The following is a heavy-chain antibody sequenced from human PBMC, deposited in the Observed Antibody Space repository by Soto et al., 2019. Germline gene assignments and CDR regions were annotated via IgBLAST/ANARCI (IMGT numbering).Heavy chain of an antibody. J-gene: IGHJ4*02. CDR2: IYYTGST. Sequence: QLQLQDSGPGLVKPSETLSLTCTVSDGSISSSSYYWGWIRQPPGKGLEWIGSIYYTGSTYYNPSLKSRVTISVDTSKNQFSLKLSSVTAADTAVYYCARLLRGVSSWSYYFDYWGQGTLVTVSS. V-gene: IGHV4-39*01. CDR1: DGSISSSSYY. CDR3: ARLLRGVSSWSYYFDY. D-gene: IGHD6-13*01.